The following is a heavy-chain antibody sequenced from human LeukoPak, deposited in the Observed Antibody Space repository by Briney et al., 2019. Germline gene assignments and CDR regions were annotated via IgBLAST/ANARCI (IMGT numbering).Heavy chain of an antibody. CDR2: IYYSGST. Sequence: SETLSLTCTVSGGSISSYYWSWIRQPPGKGLEWIGYIYYSGSTNYNPSLKSRVTISVDTSKNQFSLKLSSVTAADTAVYYCASLTTAEAFDIWGQGTMVAVSS. CDR1: GGSISSYY. D-gene: IGHD3-22*01. CDR3: ASLTTAEAFDI. V-gene: IGHV4-59*01. J-gene: IGHJ3*02.